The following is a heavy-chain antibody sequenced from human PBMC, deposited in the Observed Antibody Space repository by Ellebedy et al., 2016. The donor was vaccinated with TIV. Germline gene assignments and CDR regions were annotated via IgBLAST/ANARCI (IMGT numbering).Heavy chain of an antibody. CDR1: AFPFSSYY. CDR3: STLSVAPPDF. D-gene: IGHD2-21*01. V-gene: IGHV3-74*01. CDR2: ITSDGTQT. J-gene: IGHJ4*02. Sequence: GESLKISCKASAFPFSSYYIYWVRQVPGKGPVWVSYITSDGTQTAYADSVKGRFTLSRDNAKGTVDLQMTGLRVDDSAIYYCSTLSVAPPDFWGQGVSVTVSS.